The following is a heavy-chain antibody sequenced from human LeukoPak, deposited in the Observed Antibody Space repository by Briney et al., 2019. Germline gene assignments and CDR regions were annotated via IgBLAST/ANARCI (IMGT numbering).Heavy chain of an antibody. CDR1: RFTFSSYV. D-gene: IGHD3-16*01. CDR2: ITGSGTGT. Sequence: GGSLRLSCAASRFTFSSYVKSWVRQAPGKGLEWVSSITGSGTGTFYADSVRGRFTISRDNSKKTVYLQMNSLRVEDTAVYYCANGGGGFWGQGTLVTVSS. CDR3: ANGGGGF. J-gene: IGHJ4*02. V-gene: IGHV3-23*01.